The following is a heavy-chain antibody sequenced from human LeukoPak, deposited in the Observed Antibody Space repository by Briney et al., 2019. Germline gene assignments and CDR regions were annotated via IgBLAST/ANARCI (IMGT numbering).Heavy chain of an antibody. J-gene: IGHJ4*02. CDR3: VKDATPWNSIWDYFDY. Sequence: HPVGSLRLSCAASGFTFNTYAMSWVRQAPGKGLEWVSGIGGGDDIHYADSVKGRFTVSRDDSKNTLYLQMNSLRAEDTAIYYCVKDATPWNSIWDYFDYWGQGTLVTVSS. CDR1: GFTFNTYA. V-gene: IGHV3-23*01. D-gene: IGHD1-1*01. CDR2: IGGGDDI.